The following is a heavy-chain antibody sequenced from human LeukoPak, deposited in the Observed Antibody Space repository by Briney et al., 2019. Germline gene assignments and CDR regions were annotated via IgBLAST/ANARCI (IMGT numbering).Heavy chain of an antibody. D-gene: IGHD7-27*01. CDR2: IEPDGSEK. Sequence: GGSLSPSCAASGFTFSNYWMTWFRQTPGKGLEWVGTIEPDGSEKYYLDSVKGRFTISRDNAKNSLFLQMSSLRVEDTAIYYCARDYVWGSSESDYWGQGTLVTVSS. V-gene: IGHV3-7*01. J-gene: IGHJ4*02. CDR3: ARDYVWGSSESDY. CDR1: GFTFSNYW.